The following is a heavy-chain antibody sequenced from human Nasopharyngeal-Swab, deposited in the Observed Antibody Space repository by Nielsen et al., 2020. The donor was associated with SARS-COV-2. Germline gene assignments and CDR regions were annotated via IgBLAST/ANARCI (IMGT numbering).Heavy chain of an antibody. V-gene: IGHV4-30-4*08. CDR3: ARTLYDIVTDQYECYDT. D-gene: IGHD3-9*01. CDR1: GVFISRGGAY. J-gene: IGHJ5*02. CDR2: IYSRGDS. Sequence: SETLSLTCAVSGVFISRGGAYWSWLRQPPGNGLEWIGYIYSRGDSDYNPALQSRVRISADTSRNQFSLKLTSVTAADTAVYYCARTLYDIVTDQYECYDTWGPGILVTVSS.